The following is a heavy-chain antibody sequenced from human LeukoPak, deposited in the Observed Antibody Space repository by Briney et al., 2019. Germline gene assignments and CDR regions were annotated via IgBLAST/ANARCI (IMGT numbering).Heavy chain of an antibody. D-gene: IGHD1-26*01. CDR1: GFTFSSYA. CDR3: AKDVLSGSYYAIAY. J-gene: IGHJ4*02. Sequence: GGSLRLSCAASGFTFSSYAMSWVRQAPGKGLEWVSGISVSGGITYYADSVKGRFTISRDNSKNTLFLQMNSLRAEDTAVYYCAKDVLSGSYYAIAYWGRGSLVTVSS. CDR2: ISVSGGIT. V-gene: IGHV3-23*01.